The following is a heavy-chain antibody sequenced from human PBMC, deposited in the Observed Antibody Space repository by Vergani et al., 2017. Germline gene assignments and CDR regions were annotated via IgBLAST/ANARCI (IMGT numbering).Heavy chain of an antibody. J-gene: IGHJ6*02. CDR2: ISSSSSYI. Sequence: EVQLVESGGGLVKPGGSLRLSCAASGFTFSSYSMNWVRQAPGKGLEWVSSISSSSSYIYYADSVKGRFTISRDNAKNSLYLQMNSLRAEDTAVYYCARARGYSGYETAGTGMDVWGQGTTVTVSS. CDR3: ARARGYSGYETAGTGMDV. V-gene: IGHV3-21*01. CDR1: GFTFSSYS. D-gene: IGHD5-12*01.